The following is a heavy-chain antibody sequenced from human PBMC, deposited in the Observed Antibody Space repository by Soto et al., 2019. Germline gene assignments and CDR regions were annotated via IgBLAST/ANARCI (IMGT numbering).Heavy chain of an antibody. V-gene: IGHV3-23*01. CDR2: ISGSGGST. J-gene: IGHJ4*02. D-gene: IGHD6-13*01. CDR3: APPPTSSRWYPIDY. Sequence: GSLRLSCAASGFTFSSYAMSWVRQAPGKGLEWVSAISGSGGSTYYADSVKGRFTISRDNSKNTLYLQMNSLRAEDTAVYYWAPPPTSSRWYPIDYWGQGTLVTVSS. CDR1: GFTFSSYA.